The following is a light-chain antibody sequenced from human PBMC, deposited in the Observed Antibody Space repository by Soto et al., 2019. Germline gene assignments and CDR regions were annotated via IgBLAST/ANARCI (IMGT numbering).Light chain of an antibody. V-gene: IGLV2-23*01. CDR1: SSDVGSYNL. CDR3: CSYDGRRDWV. Sequence: QSVLTQPASVSGSPGQSITISGPGTSSDVGSYNLVSWYQQHPGKAPKLMIYEGSKRPSGVSNRFSGSKSGNTASLTISVLQAEDEAVDYCCSYDGRRDWVFGGGTQRTVL. J-gene: IGLJ3*02. CDR2: EGS.